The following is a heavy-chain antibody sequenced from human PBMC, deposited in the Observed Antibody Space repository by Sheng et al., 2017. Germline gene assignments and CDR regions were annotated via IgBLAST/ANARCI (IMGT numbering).Heavy chain of an antibody. D-gene: IGHD5-18*01. V-gene: IGHV1-69*01. CDR2: IIPIFGTA. J-gene: IGHJ6*02. CDR3: AREVRGYSYVLIADYYYYGMDV. CDR1: GGTFSSYA. Sequence: EQLVQSGAEVKKPGSSVKVSCKASGGTFSSYAISWVRQAPGQGLEWMGGIIPIFGTANYAQKFQGRVTITADESTSTAYMELSSLRSEDTAVYYCAREVRGYSYVLIADYYYYGMDVWDQGP.